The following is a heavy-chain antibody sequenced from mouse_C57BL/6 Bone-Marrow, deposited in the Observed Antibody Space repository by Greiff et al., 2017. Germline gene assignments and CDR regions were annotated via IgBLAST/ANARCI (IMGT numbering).Heavy chain of an antibody. Sequence: VQLQQPGAELVRPGSSVKLSCKASGYTFTSYWMAWVKQRPGQGLEWIGNIYPSDSETHYNQKFKDKATLTVDKSSSTAYMQLSSLTSEDSAVYYCARGGIPFDYWGQGTTLTVSS. J-gene: IGHJ2*01. CDR1: GYTFTSYW. V-gene: IGHV1-61*01. CDR2: IYPSDSET. CDR3: ARGGIPFDY.